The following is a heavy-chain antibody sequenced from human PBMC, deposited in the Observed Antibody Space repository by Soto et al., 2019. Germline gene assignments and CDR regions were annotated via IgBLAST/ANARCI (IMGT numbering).Heavy chain of an antibody. D-gene: IGHD1-26*01. CDR3: AKTSHVGYYYYMDV. V-gene: IGHV3-23*01. Sequence: EVQLLESGGGLVQPGGSLRLSCAASGFTFSSYAMSWVRQAPGKGLEWVSAISGSGGSTYYADSVKGRFTISRDNSKNPLYLQMNSLRAEDTAVYYCAKTSHVGYYYYMDVWGKGTTVTVSS. J-gene: IGHJ6*03. CDR2: ISGSGGST. CDR1: GFTFSSYA.